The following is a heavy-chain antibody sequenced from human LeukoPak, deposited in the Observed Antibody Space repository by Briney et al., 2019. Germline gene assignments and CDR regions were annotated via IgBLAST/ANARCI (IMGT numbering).Heavy chain of an antibody. D-gene: IGHD6-19*01. CDR3: ASRMGSGFDY. V-gene: IGHV4-34*01. CDR1: GGSFSCYY. Sequence: PSETLSLTCAVYGGSFSCYYWSWIRQPPGKGLEWIGEINHSGSTNYNPSLKSRVTISVDTSKNQFSLKLSSVTAADTAVYYCASRMGSGFDYWGQGTLVTVSS. J-gene: IGHJ4*02. CDR2: INHSGST.